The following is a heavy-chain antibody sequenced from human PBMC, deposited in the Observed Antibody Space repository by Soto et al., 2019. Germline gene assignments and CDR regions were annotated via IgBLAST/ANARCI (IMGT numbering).Heavy chain of an antibody. CDR2: IVVGSGNT. Sequence: QMQLVQSGPEVKKPGTSVKVSCKASGFTFTSSAVQWVRQARGQRLEWIGWIVVGSGNTNYAQKFQERVTITRDMSTSTAYMELSSLRSEDTAVYYCAARLLWFGELLYQANWFDPWGQGTLVTVSS. D-gene: IGHD3-10*01. J-gene: IGHJ5*02. V-gene: IGHV1-58*01. CDR1: GFTFTSSA. CDR3: AARLLWFGELLYQANWFDP.